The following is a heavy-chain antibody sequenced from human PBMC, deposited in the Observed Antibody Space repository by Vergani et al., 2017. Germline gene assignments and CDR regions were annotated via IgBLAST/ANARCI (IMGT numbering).Heavy chain of an antibody. D-gene: IGHD6-13*01. CDR3: ARGIAWAAAAPQSP. Sequence: QSQLVQSGDEVKKPGASVKVSCKTSGYSFINYGISWVRQAPGQGLEWLGWVSPYNGNTNYGQKIQGRVTIIADKSTTTAYMELSRLRSDDTAVYYCARGIAWAAAAPQSPWGQGTLVTVSS. J-gene: IGHJ5*02. CDR2: VSPYNGNT. V-gene: IGHV1-18*01. CDR1: GYSFINYG.